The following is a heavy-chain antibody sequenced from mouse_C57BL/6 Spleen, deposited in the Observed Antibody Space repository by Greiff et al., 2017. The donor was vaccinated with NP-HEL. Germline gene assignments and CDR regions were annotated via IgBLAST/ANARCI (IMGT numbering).Heavy chain of an antibody. Sequence: EVMLVESGGGLVKPGGSLKLSCAASGFTFSSYAMSWVRQTPEKRLEWVATISDGGSYTYYPDNVKGRFTISRDNAKNNLYLQMSHLKSEDTAMYYCARGQLGRNYFDYWGQGTTLTVSS. CDR1: GFTFSSYA. D-gene: IGHD4-1*02. V-gene: IGHV5-4*03. J-gene: IGHJ2*01. CDR2: ISDGGSYT. CDR3: ARGQLGRNYFDY.